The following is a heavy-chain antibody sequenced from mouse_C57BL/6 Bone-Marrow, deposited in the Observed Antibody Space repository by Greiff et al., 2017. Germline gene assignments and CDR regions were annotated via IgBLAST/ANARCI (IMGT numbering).Heavy chain of an antibody. CDR3: ARWLLGMDY. J-gene: IGHJ4*01. Sequence: VMLVESGAELARPGASVKLSCKASGYTFTSYGISWVKQRTGQGLEWIGEIYPRSGNTYYNEKFKGKATLTADKSSSTAYMELRSLTSEDSAVYFCARWLLGMDYWGQGTSVTVSS. CDR2: IYPRSGNT. D-gene: IGHD2-3*01. CDR1: GYTFTSYG. V-gene: IGHV1-81*01.